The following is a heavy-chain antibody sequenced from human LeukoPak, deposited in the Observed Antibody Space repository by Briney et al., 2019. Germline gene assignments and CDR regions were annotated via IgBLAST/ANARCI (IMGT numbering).Heavy chain of an antibody. CDR1: GGTFSSYA. D-gene: IGHD6-13*01. J-gene: IGHJ4*02. CDR3: ARGGSSWYDLYFDY. CDR2: ISAYNGNT. Sequence: SGTVSCKASGGTFSSYAISWVRQAPGQGLEWMGWISAYNGNTNYAQKFQGRVTITADESTRTAYMELSSLRSEDTAVYYCARGGSSWYDLYFDYWGQGTLVTVSS. V-gene: IGHV1-69*01.